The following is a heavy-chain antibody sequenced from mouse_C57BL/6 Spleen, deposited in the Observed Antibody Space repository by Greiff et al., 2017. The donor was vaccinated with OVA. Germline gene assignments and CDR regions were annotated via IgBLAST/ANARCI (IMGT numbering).Heavy chain of an antibody. Sequence: EVQLVESGAELVKPGASVKLSCKASGFNIKSYDMHWVKQRTEQGLEWIGRIDPDDGETKYAPKFQGKATITADTSSNTAYLQLSSLAAEDSDVYYCANDYSNPFAYWGKGTLVTVSA. V-gene: IGHV14-2*01. D-gene: IGHD2-5*01. CDR3: ANDYSNPFAY. CDR1: GFNIKSYD. CDR2: IDPDDGET. J-gene: IGHJ3*01.